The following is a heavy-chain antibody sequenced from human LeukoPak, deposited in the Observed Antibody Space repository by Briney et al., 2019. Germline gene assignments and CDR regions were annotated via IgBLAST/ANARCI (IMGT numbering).Heavy chain of an antibody. V-gene: IGHV3-30-3*01. CDR3: ARDFGSSSWYIDY. CDR1: GFTFSSYA. J-gene: IGHJ4*02. Sequence: PGRSLRLSCAASGFTFSSYAMRWVRQAPGKGLEWVAVISYDGSNKYYADSVKGRFTISRDNSKNTLYLQMDSLRAEDTAVYYCARDFGSSSWYIDYWGQGTLVTVSS. CDR2: ISYDGSNK. D-gene: IGHD2-2*02.